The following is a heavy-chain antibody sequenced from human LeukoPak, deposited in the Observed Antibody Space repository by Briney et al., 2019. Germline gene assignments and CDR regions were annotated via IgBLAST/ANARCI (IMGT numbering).Heavy chain of an antibody. CDR1: GGTFSSYA. CDR2: IIPIFGTA. CDR3: AREDPYCSSTSCYVSGAFDI. D-gene: IGHD2-2*01. J-gene: IGHJ3*02. V-gene: IGHV1-69*05. Sequence: GASVKVSCKASGGTFSSYAISWVRQAPGQGLEWMGGIIPIFGTANYAQKFQGRVTMTRDMSTSTVYMELSSLRSEDTAVYYCAREDPYCSSTSCYVSGAFDIWGQGTMVTVSS.